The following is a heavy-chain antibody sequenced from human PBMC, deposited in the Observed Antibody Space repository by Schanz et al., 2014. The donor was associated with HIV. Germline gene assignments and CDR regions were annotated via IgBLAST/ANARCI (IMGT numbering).Heavy chain of an antibody. D-gene: IGHD6-6*01. V-gene: IGHV1-69*06. CDR3: ARDSPVAAGPLDY. CDR1: GGTFSSSA. Sequence: QVPLVQSGAEVKKPGSSVKVSCKASGGTFSSSAISWVRQAPGQGLEWMGGHIPIFDTTNYAQKFQGRVTITADKSTSTVYMDLSSLRSEDTAVYYCARDSPVAAGPLDYWGQGTLVTVSS. J-gene: IGHJ4*02. CDR2: HIPIFDTT.